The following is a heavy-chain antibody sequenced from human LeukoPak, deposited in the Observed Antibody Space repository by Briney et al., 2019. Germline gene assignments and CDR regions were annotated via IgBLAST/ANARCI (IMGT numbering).Heavy chain of an antibody. Sequence: TSETLSLTCAVYGGSFSGYYWSWIRQPPGKGLEWIGEINHSGSTKYNPSLKSRVTVSVDPSKNQFSLKVTSVTAADTAVYYCARGFNGRGPTNWGQGTLVTVSS. CDR2: INHSGST. CDR3: ARGFNGRGPTN. D-gene: IGHD3-10*01. CDR1: GGSFSGYY. J-gene: IGHJ4*02. V-gene: IGHV4-34*01.